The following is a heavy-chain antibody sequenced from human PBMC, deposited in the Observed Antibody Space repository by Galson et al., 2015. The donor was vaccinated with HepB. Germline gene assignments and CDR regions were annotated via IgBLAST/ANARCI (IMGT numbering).Heavy chain of an antibody. Sequence: SLRLSCAASGFTFNIYWMHWVRQAPGKGLVWVSRITSDGSVTKYADSVKGRFTISRDNAKNILYLQMNSLTTEDTAMYYCARDLGSARERDYWGQGTLVTVSS. V-gene: IGHV3-74*03. CDR2: ITSDGSVT. D-gene: IGHD6-19*01. CDR1: GFTFNIYW. CDR3: ARDLGSARERDY. J-gene: IGHJ4*02.